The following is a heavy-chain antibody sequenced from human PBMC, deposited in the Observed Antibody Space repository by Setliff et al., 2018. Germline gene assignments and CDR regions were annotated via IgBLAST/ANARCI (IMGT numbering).Heavy chain of an antibody. V-gene: IGHV1-18*01. D-gene: IGHD2-8*01. Sequence: ASVKVSCKASGYTFTSYGISWVRQAPGRGLEWMAYINTYNGDTYYAQKFQGRVSMTTDTSTGTAYMELRSLRSDDTAVYYCSRLVRFCTTSTCQGASASEHWGQGTLVTVSS. CDR2: INTYNGDT. J-gene: IGHJ4*02. CDR1: GYTFTSYG. CDR3: SRLVRFCTTSTCQGASASEH.